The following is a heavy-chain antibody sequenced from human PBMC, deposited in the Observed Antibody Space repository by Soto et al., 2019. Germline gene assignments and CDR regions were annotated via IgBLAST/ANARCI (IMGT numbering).Heavy chain of an antibody. J-gene: IGHJ3*02. V-gene: IGHV1-2*02. D-gene: IGHD3-22*01. Sequence: ASVKVSCKASGYTFTGYYMHWVRQAPGQGLEWMGWINPNSGGTNYAQKFQGRVTMTRDTSISTAYMELSRLRSDDTAVYYCARDGSGYYHGGAFDIWRQGTMVTVSS. CDR3: ARDGSGYYHGGAFDI. CDR1: GYTFTGYY. CDR2: INPNSGGT.